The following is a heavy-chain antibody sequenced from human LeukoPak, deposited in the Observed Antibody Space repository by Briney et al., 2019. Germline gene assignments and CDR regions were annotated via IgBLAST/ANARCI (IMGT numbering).Heavy chain of an antibody. V-gene: IGHV3-7*01. J-gene: IGHJ3*02. CDR2: IKTDGIHK. CDR1: GFTFRSHW. Sequence: GGSLRLSCVGSGFTFRSHWVNWVRQAPRKGLEWVANIKTDGIHKYYVDSARGRFTVSRDNAKNTAFLQMTSLRAEDTAIYYCATISAQTFDIWGQGTLVSVSS. CDR3: ATISAQTFDI. D-gene: IGHD5-24*01.